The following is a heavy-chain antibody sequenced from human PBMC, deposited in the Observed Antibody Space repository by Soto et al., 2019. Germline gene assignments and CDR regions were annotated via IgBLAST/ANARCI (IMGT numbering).Heavy chain of an antibody. D-gene: IGHD6-19*01. CDR3: AGVMGKVVGVYYYYGMDV. J-gene: IGHJ6*02. V-gene: IGHV1-69*13. Sequence: SVKVSCKASGGTFSSYAISWVRQAPGQGLEWMGGIIPIFGTANYAQKFQGRVTITADESTSTAYMELSSLRSEDTAVYYCAGVMGKVVGVYYYYGMDVWGQGTTVTVSS. CDR2: IIPIFGTA. CDR1: GGTFSSYA.